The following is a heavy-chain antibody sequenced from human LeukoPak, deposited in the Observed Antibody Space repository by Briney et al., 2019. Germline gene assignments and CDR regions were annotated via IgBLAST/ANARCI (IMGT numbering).Heavy chain of an antibody. D-gene: IGHD4-17*01. Sequence: GGSLRLSCAASGFTFSSYGMHWVRQAPGKGLEWVAVISYDGSNKYYADSVKGRFTISRGNSKNTLYLQMNSLRAEDTAVYYCAKELVEDYGDWAAFDIWGQGTMVTVSS. J-gene: IGHJ3*02. V-gene: IGHV3-30*18. CDR3: AKELVEDYGDWAAFDI. CDR1: GFTFSSYG. CDR2: ISYDGSNK.